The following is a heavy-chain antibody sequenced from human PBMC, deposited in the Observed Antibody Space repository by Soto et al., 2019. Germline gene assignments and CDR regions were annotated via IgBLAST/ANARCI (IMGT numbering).Heavy chain of an antibody. CDR3: ARGGGSDSFDY. J-gene: IGHJ4*02. CDR2: INHLETT. CDR1: GASITFGGYS. D-gene: IGHD1-26*01. Sequence: QLQLHESGSGLVKPSQTLSLTCTVSGASITFGGYSCSWIRQTPGKGLEWIGYINHLETTFYNPSFESRLTLSIDRAKNQFSLKLHSMSAADRAVYFCARGGGSDSFDYWGQGILVTVSS. V-gene: IGHV4-30-2*01.